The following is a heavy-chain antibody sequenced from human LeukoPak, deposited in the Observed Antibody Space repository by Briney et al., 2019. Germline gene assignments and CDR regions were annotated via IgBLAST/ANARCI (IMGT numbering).Heavy chain of an antibody. J-gene: IGHJ6*02. V-gene: IGHV3-30*18. D-gene: IGHD3-16*01. CDR1: GFTFSSYG. Sequence: GGSLRLSCAASGFTFSSYGMHWIRQAPGKGLEWVAVISYDGSNKYYADSVKGRFTISRDNSKNTLYLQMNSLRAEDTAVYYCAKDWGPNYYYGMDVWGQGTTVTVSS. CDR2: ISYDGSNK. CDR3: AKDWGPNYYYGMDV.